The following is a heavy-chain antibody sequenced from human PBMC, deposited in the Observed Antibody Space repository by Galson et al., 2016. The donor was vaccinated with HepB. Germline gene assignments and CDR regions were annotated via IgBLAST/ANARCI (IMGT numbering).Heavy chain of an antibody. CDR1: GFTFSAHN. CDR2: ISDNGNNI. J-gene: IGHJ6*02. V-gene: IGHV3-48*03. Sequence: SLRLSCAASGFTFSAHNLNWVRQAPGEGLEWISSISDNGNNIYYADSVKGRFTISRDNVKNSLFLQMNNLSPDDTAIYYCATDTAGNSESYYGVDVWGQGTTVTVSS. CDR3: ATDTAGNSESYYGVDV. D-gene: IGHD5-12*01.